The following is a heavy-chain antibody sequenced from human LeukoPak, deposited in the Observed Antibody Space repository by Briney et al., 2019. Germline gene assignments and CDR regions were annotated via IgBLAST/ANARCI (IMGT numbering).Heavy chain of an antibody. CDR2: VSGSGGIT. J-gene: IGHJ4*02. Sequence: GGSLRLSCAASGFTFNSYAMTWVRQAAGKGLEWVSDVSGSGGITYYADSVKGRFTIFRDNSKNTLYLHMNSLRADDTAVYYCAKTTAGNSSGRNPGWPVDYWGQGALVTVSS. V-gene: IGHV3-23*01. CDR3: AKTTAGNSSGRNPGWPVDY. D-gene: IGHD6-19*01. CDR1: GFTFNSYA.